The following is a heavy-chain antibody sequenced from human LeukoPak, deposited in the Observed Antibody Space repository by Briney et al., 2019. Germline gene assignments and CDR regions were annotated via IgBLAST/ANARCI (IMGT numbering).Heavy chain of an antibody. V-gene: IGHV3-23*01. J-gene: IGHJ3*02. Sequence: GGSLRLSCAASGFTFSSYAMSWVRQAPGKGLEWVSAISGSGGSTYYADSVKGRFTISRDNSKNTLYLQMNSLRAEDTAVYYCARPLGDCGDYTDAFDIWGQGTMVTVSS. D-gene: IGHD4-17*01. CDR1: GFTFSSYA. CDR3: ARPLGDCGDYTDAFDI. CDR2: ISGSGGST.